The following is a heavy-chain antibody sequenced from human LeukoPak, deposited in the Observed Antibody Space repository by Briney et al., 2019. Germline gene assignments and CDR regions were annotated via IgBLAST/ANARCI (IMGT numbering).Heavy chain of an antibody. D-gene: IGHD3-3*01. CDR1: GFTFSSYG. Sequence: PGGSLRLSCAASGFTFSSYGMHWVRQAPGKGLEWVAFIRYDGSNKYYADSVKGRFTISRDNAKNSLYLQMNSLRAEDTTVYYCATPAIFGVDPLFDYWGQGTLVTVSS. CDR2: IRYDGSNK. V-gene: IGHV3-30*02. J-gene: IGHJ4*02. CDR3: ATPAIFGVDPLFDY.